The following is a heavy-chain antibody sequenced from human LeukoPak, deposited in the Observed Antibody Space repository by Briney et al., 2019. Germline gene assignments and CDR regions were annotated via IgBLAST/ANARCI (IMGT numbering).Heavy chain of an antibody. CDR2: IYTSGNI. J-gene: IGHJ6*02. V-gene: IGHV4-4*07. D-gene: IGHD4-17*01. CDR3: ARDIGDYGYYYGLDV. CDR1: GGSITRYY. Sequence: SEALSLTCSVSGGSITRYYWSWIRQPAGKGLEWIGRIYTSGNIDCNPSLKSRVTVSVDTSKNECTLKLTSVTAADTAVYYCARDIGDYGYYYGLDVWGQGTTVTVSS.